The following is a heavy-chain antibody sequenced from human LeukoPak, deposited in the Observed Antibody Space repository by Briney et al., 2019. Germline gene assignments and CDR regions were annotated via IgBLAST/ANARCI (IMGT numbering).Heavy chain of an antibody. CDR1: GFTLSSYG. V-gene: IGHV3-30*18. Sequence: PGGSLRLSCAASGFTLSSYGMHWVRQAPGKGLEWVAVISYDGSNKYNADSVKGRFTISRDNSKNTLYLQMNSLRVEDTAVYYCAKASTVTSPLDYWGQGTLVTVSS. CDR3: AKASTVTSPLDY. CDR2: ISYDGSNK. J-gene: IGHJ4*02. D-gene: IGHD4-17*01.